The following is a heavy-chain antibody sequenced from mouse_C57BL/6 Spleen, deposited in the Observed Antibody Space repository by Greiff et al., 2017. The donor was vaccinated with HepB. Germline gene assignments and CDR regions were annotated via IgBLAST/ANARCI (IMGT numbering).Heavy chain of an antibody. CDR1: GFTFSDAW. CDR2: IRNKANNHAT. J-gene: IGHJ3*01. V-gene: IGHV6-6*01. CDR3: TRQDYEAWFAY. Sequence: EVKVVDSGGGLVQPGGSMKLSCAASGFTFSDAWMDWVRQSPEKGLEWVAEIRNKANNHATYYAESVKGRFTISRDDSKSSVYLQMNSLRAEDTCIYYCTRQDYEAWFAYWGQGTLVTVSA. D-gene: IGHD2-4*01.